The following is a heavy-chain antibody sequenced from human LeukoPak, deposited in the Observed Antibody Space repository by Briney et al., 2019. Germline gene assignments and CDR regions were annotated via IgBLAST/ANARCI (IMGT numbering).Heavy chain of an antibody. CDR1: GFTFSSYA. CDR2: ISGTGGST. CDR3: ARGLSSGWYPSFDY. V-gene: IGHV3-23*01. Sequence: GGSLRLSCAASGFTFSSYAMSWVRQAPGKGLEWVSTISGTGGSTYYADSVKGQFTISRDNSKNTLYLQMNSLRAEDTAVYYCARGLSSGWYPSFDYWGQGTLVTVSS. J-gene: IGHJ4*02. D-gene: IGHD6-19*01.